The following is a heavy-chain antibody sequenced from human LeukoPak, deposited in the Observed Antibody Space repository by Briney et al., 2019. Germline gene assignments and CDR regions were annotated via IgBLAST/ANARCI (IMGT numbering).Heavy chain of an antibody. CDR2: IYYSGST. V-gene: IGHV4-39*07. Sequence: SETLSLTCTVSGGSISSSSYYWGWIRQPPGKGLEWIGSIYYSGSTYYNPSLKSRVTISVDTSKNQFSLKLSSVTAADTAVYYCASPGIWFGEPYDYWGQGTLVTVSS. J-gene: IGHJ4*02. D-gene: IGHD3-10*01. CDR3: ASPGIWFGEPYDY. CDR1: GGSISSSSYY.